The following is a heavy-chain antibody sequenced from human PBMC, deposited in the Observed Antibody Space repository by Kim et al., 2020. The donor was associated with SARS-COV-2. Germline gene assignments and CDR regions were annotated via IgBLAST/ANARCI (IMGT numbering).Heavy chain of an antibody. J-gene: IGHJ4*02. CDR1: GYTFTSYA. CDR2: INAGNGNT. D-gene: IGHD5-12*01. CDR3: ARDCEMATIKGYFDY. Sequence: ASVKVSCKAPGYTFTSYAMHWVRQAPGQRLEWMGWINAGNGNTKYSQKFQGRVTITRDTSASTAYMELSSLRSEDTAVYYCARDCEMATIKGYFDYWGQGTLVTVSS. V-gene: IGHV1-3*01.